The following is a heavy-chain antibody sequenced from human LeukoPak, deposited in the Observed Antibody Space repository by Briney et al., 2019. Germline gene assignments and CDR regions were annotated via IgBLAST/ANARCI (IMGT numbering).Heavy chain of an antibody. CDR1: GGSISSYY. V-gene: IGHV4-59*12. D-gene: IGHD2-21*02. Sequence: SETLSLTCTVSGGSISSYYWSWIRQPPGKGLEWIGYIYYSGSTNYNPSLKSRVTISVDTSKNEFSLKVRSVTAADTAVYFCARTHCEGNCFSAIRYWGQGTPVTVSS. CDR2: IYYSGST. J-gene: IGHJ4*02. CDR3: ARTHCEGNCFSAIRY.